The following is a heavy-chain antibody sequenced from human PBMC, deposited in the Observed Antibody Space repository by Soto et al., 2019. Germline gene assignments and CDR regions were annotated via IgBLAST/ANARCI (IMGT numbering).Heavy chain of an antibody. J-gene: IGHJ4*02. D-gene: IGHD3-16*01. V-gene: IGHV4-4*02. CDR2: IYHTGSS. CDR3: AKWGGVAFAY. Sequence: SETLSLTCAVSSDSMSSSNWWSWVRQPPGKGLEWIGEIYHTGSSNYNPSLKSRVTISVDKSKNQFSLKLSSVTAADTAMYYCAKWGGVAFAYWGPGKLVTVSS. CDR1: SDSMSSSNW.